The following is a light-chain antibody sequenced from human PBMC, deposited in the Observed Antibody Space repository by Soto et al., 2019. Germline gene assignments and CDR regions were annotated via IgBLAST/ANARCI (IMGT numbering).Light chain of an antibody. J-gene: IGKJ2*03. CDR3: QQFNTYPS. V-gene: IGKV1-13*02. CDR2: DAS. CDR1: QDISSA. Sequence: AIQLTQSPSSLSASVGDRVNITCRASQDISSALAWYQHKPGKAPKLLIFDASSLKSGVPSRFSGSGSGTDFTLTISSLQPEDFATYYCQQFNTYPSFGQGTKLEIK.